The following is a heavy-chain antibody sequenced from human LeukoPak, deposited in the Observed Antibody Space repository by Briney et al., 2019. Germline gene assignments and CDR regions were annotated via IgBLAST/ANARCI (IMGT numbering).Heavy chain of an antibody. Sequence: GGSLRLSCAASGFTFSSYSMNWVRQAPGKGLEWVSYISSSSTIYYADSVKGRFTISRDNAKNSLYLQMNSLRAEDTAVYYCARDAVWGYYDSSGYYPLDYWGQGTLVTVSS. CDR3: ARDAVWGYYDSSGYYPLDY. CDR1: GFTFSSYS. D-gene: IGHD3-22*01. V-gene: IGHV3-48*01. J-gene: IGHJ4*02. CDR2: ISSSSTI.